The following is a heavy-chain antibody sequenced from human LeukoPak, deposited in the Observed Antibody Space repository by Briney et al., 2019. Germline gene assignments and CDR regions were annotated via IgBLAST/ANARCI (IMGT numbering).Heavy chain of an antibody. CDR3: ARDPGYCSSTSCQQDY. D-gene: IGHD2-2*01. CDR2: INWNGGST. Sequence: GGSLRLSCAASGFTFDDYGMSWVRQAPGKGLEWVSGINWNGGSTGYADSVKGRFTISRDNAKNSLYLQMNSLRAEDTALYYCARDPGYCSSTSCQQDYWGQGTLVTVSS. V-gene: IGHV3-20*04. CDR1: GFTFDDYG. J-gene: IGHJ4*02.